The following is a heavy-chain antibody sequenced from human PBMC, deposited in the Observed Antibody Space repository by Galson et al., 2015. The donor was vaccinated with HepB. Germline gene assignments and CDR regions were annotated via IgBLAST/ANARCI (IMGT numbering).Heavy chain of an antibody. CDR2: IHSSGTT. CDR3: VRDLRGRYAMDV. J-gene: IGHJ6*02. CDR1: GGAMSSHY. D-gene: IGHD3-16*01. V-gene: IGHV4-59*11. Sequence: ETLSLTCTVSGGAMSSHYWSWIRQPPGKGLEWIGYIHSSGTTNYNPSLKSRVTISVDPFKNQLSLKLTSVTAADTAVYYCVRDLRGRYAMDVWGQGTTVTVSS.